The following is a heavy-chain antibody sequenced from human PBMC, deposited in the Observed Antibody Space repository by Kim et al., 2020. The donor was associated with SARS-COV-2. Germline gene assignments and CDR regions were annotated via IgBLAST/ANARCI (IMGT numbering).Heavy chain of an antibody. V-gene: IGHV3-7*01. CDR3: ARVKVTLDY. J-gene: IGHJ4*02. CDR1: GFTFTTYW. Sequence: GGSLRLSCAASGFTFTTYWMNWVRQAPGKGLEWVANIKQDGSEKYYADSVKGRFIISRDNAKNSLYLQMNNLRADDTAVYYCARVKVTLDYWGQGTLVTVSS. CDR2: IKQDGSEK. D-gene: IGHD2-21*02.